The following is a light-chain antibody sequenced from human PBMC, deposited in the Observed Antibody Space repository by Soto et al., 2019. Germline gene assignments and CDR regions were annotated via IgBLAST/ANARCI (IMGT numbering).Light chain of an antibody. CDR1: QSVSSNY. J-gene: IGKJ1*01. Sequence: EIVLTQSPGTLSLSPGERATLSCRASQSVSSNYLAWYQQIPGQAPRLLIYGVSSRAAGIPDRFSGSGSGTEFALTISSLQPADFATYYCQQYETYSWTFGQGTKVDIK. CDR3: QQYETYSWT. V-gene: IGKV3-20*01. CDR2: GVS.